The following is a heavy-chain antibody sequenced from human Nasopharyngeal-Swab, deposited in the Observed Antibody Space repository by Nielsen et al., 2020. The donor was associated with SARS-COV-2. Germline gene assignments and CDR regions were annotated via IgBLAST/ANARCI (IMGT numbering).Heavy chain of an antibody. D-gene: IGHD4-17*01. CDR1: GFNFHTYA. CDR2: SSYDGSNQ. CDR3: ARGKDGVYYYYGMDV. V-gene: IGHV3-30*04. J-gene: IGHJ6*02. Sequence: GGSLRLSCVASGFNFHTYALHGVRQAPGKGLEWVAISSYDGSNQFYADSVKGRVTVSRDNSKNTLYLQMSSLTREDTAIYYCARGKDGVYYYYGMDVWGQGTTVTVSS.